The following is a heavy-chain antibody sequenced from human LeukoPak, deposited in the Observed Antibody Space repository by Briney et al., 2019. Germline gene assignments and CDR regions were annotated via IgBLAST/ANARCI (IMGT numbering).Heavy chain of an antibody. CDR2: IYYSGST. Sequence: KTSETLSLTCTVSGGSISRYYWSWIRQPPGKGLEWIGYIYYSGSTNYNPSLKSRVTISVDTSKNQFSLKLSSVTAADTAVYYCARLEGKVAASNCFDSWGQGTLVTVSS. CDR3: ARLEGKVAASNCFDS. CDR1: GGSISRYY. V-gene: IGHV4-59*08. D-gene: IGHD2-15*01. J-gene: IGHJ5*01.